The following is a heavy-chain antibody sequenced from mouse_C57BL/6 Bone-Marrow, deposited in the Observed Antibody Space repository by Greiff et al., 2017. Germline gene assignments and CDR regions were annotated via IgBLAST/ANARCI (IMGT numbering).Heavy chain of an antibody. CDR1: GYTFTNYW. V-gene: IGHV1-63*01. CDR3: AREARNYYGSSYGYFDV. D-gene: IGHD1-1*01. Sequence: VQLQQSGAELVRPGTSVKMSCKASGYTFTNYWIGWAKQRPGHGLEWIGDIYPGGGYTNYNEKFKGKATLTADKSSSTAYMQFSILTCEDSAIYYCAREARNYYGSSYGYFDVWGTGTTVTVSS. J-gene: IGHJ1*03. CDR2: IYPGGGYT.